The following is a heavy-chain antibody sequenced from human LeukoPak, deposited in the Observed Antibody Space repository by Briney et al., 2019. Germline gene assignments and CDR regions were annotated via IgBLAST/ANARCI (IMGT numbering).Heavy chain of an antibody. V-gene: IGHV3-72*01. D-gene: IGHD3-16*01. CDR2: TRNKANSYTT. CDR3: AREYDAFDY. CDR1: GFTFSDHY. J-gene: IGHJ4*02. Sequence: GGSLRLSCAASGFTFSDHYMDWVGQAPGKGLEWVGRTRNKANSYTTKYAATVRGRFTISRDESNNSLYLQMNSLKTEDTAVYYCAREYDAFDYWGQGTLVTVSS.